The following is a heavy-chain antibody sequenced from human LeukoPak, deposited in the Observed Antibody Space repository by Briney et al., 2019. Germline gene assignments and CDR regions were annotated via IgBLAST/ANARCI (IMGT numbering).Heavy chain of an antibody. CDR1: GGSFSGYY. Sequence: SDTLSLTCAVYGGSFSGYYWSWIRQPPGKGLEWIGEINHSGSTNYNPSLKSRVTISVDTSKNQFSLKLCSVTAADTAVYYCARFVSYYYDSSGYYSRYYFDYWGQGTLVTVSS. CDR3: ARFVSYYYDSSGYYSRYYFDY. D-gene: IGHD3-22*01. V-gene: IGHV4-34*01. CDR2: INHSGST. J-gene: IGHJ4*02.